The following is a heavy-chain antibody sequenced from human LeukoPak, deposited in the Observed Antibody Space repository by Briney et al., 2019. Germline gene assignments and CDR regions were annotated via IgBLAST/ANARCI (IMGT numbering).Heavy chain of an antibody. J-gene: IGHJ4*02. CDR1: GYTFTSYY. Sequence: ASVKVSCKASGYTFTSYYMHCVRQAPGQGLEWMGIINPSGGSTSYAQKFQGRVTMTRDMSTSTVYMELSSLRSEDTAVYYCARVRGRGRYYGYWGQGTLVTVSS. CDR2: INPSGGST. D-gene: IGHD1-26*01. V-gene: IGHV1-46*01. CDR3: ARVRGRGRYYGY.